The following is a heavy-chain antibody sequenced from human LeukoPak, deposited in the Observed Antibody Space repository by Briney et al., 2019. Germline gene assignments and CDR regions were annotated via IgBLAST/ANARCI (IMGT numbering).Heavy chain of an antibody. V-gene: IGHV3-23*01. CDR1: GFTFSSYA. Sequence: GGSLRLPCAASGFTFSSYAMSWVRQAPGKGLEWVSAISGSGGSTYYADSVKGRFTISRDNSKNTLYLQMNSLRAEDTAVYYCAKPHHYGDYVGYFDYWGQGTLVTVSS. J-gene: IGHJ4*02. CDR2: ISGSGGST. CDR3: AKPHHYGDYVGYFDY. D-gene: IGHD4-17*01.